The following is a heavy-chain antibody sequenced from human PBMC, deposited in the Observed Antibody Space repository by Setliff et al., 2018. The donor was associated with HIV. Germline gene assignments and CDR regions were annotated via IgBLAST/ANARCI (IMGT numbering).Heavy chain of an antibody. J-gene: IGHJ4*02. CDR1: GFTVSSNY. CDR3: AREPCSGGSCYSGYFDY. CDR2: IYSGGDT. D-gene: IGHD2-15*01. V-gene: IGHV3-66*02. Sequence: GGSVRLSCAASGFTVSSNYMSWVRQAPGKGLEWVSLIYSGGDTYYADSVKGRFTISRDNSKNMLYLQMNNLRADDTAVYYCAREPCSGGSCYSGYFDYWGQGTQVTVSS.